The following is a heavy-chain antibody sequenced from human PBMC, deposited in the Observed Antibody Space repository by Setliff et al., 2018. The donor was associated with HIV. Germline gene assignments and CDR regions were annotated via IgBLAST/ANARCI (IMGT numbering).Heavy chain of an antibody. CDR3: ARGRQFTFWSAYMHMDV. CDR1: GGSFSNYY. D-gene: IGHD3-3*01. Sequence: PSETLSLTCAVYGGSFSNYYWTWIRQTPGEGLEWIGEIYHSGSTKYNPSLKSRVAISVDTSKNQFSLKVNSVTAADTAIYYCARGRQFTFWSAYMHMDVWGKGTSVTVSS. CDR2: IYHSGST. J-gene: IGHJ6*03. V-gene: IGHV4-34*01.